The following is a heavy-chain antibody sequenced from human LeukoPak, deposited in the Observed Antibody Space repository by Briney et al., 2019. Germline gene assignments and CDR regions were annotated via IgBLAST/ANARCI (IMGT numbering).Heavy chain of an antibody. CDR1: GFTFSSYA. V-gene: IGHV3-30-3*01. CDR2: ISYDGSNK. D-gene: IGHD3-22*01. J-gene: IGHJ4*02. CDR3: ARSLYYSESSGFDY. Sequence: QPGGSLRLSCAASGFTFSSYAMHWVRQAPGKGLEWVAVISYDGSNKYYADSVKGRFTISRDNSKNTLYPQLNSLRAEDTAVYYCARSLYYSESSGFDYWGQGTLVTVSS.